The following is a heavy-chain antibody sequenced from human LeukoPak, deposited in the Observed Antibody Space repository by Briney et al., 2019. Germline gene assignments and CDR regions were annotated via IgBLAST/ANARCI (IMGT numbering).Heavy chain of an antibody. CDR3: ASSDTAMVHDAFDI. D-gene: IGHD5-18*01. CDR1: GGSISSYY. CDR2: IYYSGST. J-gene: IGHJ3*02. V-gene: IGHV4-59*12. Sequence: PSETLSLTCTVSGGSISSYYWSWIRQPPGKGLEWIGYIYYSGSTNYNPSLKSRVTISVDTSKNQFSLKLSSVTAADTAVYYCASSDTAMVHDAFDIWGQGTMVTVSS.